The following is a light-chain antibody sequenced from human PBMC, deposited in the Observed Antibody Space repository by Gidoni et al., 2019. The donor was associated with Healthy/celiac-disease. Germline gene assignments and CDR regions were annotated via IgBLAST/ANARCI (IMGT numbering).Light chain of an antibody. V-gene: IGLV2-23*01. Sequence: QSALTQPASVSGSPGPSITISCTGTSRDVGSYNLVSWYQQHPGKAPKLMIHEGSKRPSGVSNRFSGSKSGNTASLTISGLQAEDEADYYCCSYAGSSTWVFGGGTKLTVL. CDR2: EGS. CDR1: SRDVGSYNL. CDR3: CSYAGSSTWV. J-gene: IGLJ3*02.